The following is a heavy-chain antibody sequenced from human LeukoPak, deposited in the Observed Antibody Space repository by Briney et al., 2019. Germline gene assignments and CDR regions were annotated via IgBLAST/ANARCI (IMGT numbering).Heavy chain of an antibody. Sequence: PSETLSLTCTVSGGSISSYYWSWIRQPPGKGLEWIGYIYYSGSTYYNPSLKSRVTISVDRSKNQFSLKLSSVTAADTAVYYCARVTEDYYGSGSYYKSGAFDIWGQGTMVTVSS. CDR3: ARVTEDYYGSGSYYKSGAFDI. D-gene: IGHD3-10*01. CDR2: IYYSGST. CDR1: GGSISSYY. V-gene: IGHV4-59*12. J-gene: IGHJ3*02.